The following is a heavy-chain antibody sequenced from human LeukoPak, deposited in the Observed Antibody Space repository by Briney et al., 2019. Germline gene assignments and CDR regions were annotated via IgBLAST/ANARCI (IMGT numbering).Heavy chain of an antibody. J-gene: IGHJ4*02. V-gene: IGHV4-59*01. D-gene: IGHD3-10*01. CDR2: IYYSGST. CDR3: ARSRDIWFGDAYYFDY. Sequence: SETLSLTCTVSGGSISSYYWSWIRQPPGKGLEWIGYIYYSGSTNYSPSLKSRVTISVDTSKNQFSLKLSSVTAADTAVYYCARSRDIWFGDAYYFDYWGQGTLVTVSS. CDR1: GGSISSYY.